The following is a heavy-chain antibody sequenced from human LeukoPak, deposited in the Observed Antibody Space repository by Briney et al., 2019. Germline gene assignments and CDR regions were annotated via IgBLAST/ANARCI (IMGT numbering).Heavy chain of an antibody. CDR3: ARNQITLFRGVISDY. CDR1: SDSISSSSYY. J-gene: IGHJ4*02. D-gene: IGHD3-10*01. V-gene: IGHV4-39*01. Sequence: SETLSLTCTVSSDSISSSSYYWGWIRQPPGKGLEWIGNIYSSGTTYYNPSLKSRVTISVDTSKIQFSLKLRSVTAADTAVYYCARNQITLFRGVISDYWGQGTLVTVSS. CDR2: IYSSGTT.